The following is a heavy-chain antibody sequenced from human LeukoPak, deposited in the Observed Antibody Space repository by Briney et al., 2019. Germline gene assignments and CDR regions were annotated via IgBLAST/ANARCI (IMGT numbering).Heavy chain of an antibody. D-gene: IGHD2-21*02. J-gene: IGHJ6*02. Sequence: SETLSLTCTVSGGSISSYYWSWIRQPPGKGLEWIGYIYYSGSTNYNPSLKSRVTISVDTSKNQFSLKLSSVTAADTAVYYCARTGGDCSSGLCYYAMDVWGQGTTVTVS. CDR1: GGSISSYY. V-gene: IGHV4-59*01. CDR2: IYYSGST. CDR3: ARTGGDCSSGLCYYAMDV.